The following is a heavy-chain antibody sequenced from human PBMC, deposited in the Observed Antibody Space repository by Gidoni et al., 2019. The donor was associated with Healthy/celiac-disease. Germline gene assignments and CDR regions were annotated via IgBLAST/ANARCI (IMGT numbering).Heavy chain of an antibody. D-gene: IGHD5-12*01. J-gene: IGHJ4*02. CDR3: AISRDGYNLGY. CDR2: IWYDGSNK. CDR1: GFTFSSYG. Sequence: QVQLVESGGGVVQPGRSLRLSCSASGFTFSSYGMHWVRQAPGKGLEGVAVIWYDGSNKYYADSVKGRFTISRDNSKNTLYLQMNSLRAEDTAVYYCAISRDGYNLGYWGQGTLVTVSS. V-gene: IGHV3-33*01.